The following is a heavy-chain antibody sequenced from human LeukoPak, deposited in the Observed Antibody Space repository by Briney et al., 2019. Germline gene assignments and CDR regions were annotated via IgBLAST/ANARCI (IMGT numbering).Heavy chain of an antibody. J-gene: IGHJ4*01. Sequence: GSLRLSCSASGFTFSNSAMSWDRQAPGKGLEWVSTLSGSGITTYYADSVKGRFTISRDNSKNTLYLQMNSLRAEDTAVYYCAKGIYSSGWSYFDYWGHGTLVTVSS. CDR1: GFTFSNSA. CDR2: LSGSGITT. D-gene: IGHD6-19*01. CDR3: AKGIYSSGWSYFDY. V-gene: IGHV3-23*01.